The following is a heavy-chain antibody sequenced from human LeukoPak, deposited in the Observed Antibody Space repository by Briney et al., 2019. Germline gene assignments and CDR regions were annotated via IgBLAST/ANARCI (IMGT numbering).Heavy chain of an antibody. CDR1: GFTFTNAW. Sequence: GGSLRLSCAASGFTFTNAWMNCVREAPAKGLEWVGRIKSIKDGGTPEYAAPVKGRFSISRDDSRNTVFLQMNSLKTEDTAVYYCATGSNSYDSSDFDHWGQGTLVTVSS. V-gene: IGHV3-15*01. CDR2: IKSIKDGGTP. CDR3: ATGSNSYDSSDFDH. D-gene: IGHD3-22*01. J-gene: IGHJ5*02.